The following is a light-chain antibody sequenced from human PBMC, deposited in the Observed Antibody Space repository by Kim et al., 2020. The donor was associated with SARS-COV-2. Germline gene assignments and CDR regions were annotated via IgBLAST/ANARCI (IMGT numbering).Light chain of an antibody. CDR2: DAS. Sequence: SPGKRATLSCRASQSVSSYLAWYQQKPGQAPRLLIYDASNRATGIPARFSGSGSGTDFTLTISSLEPEDFAVYYCQQRYSWPLTFGGGTKVDIK. CDR1: QSVSSY. V-gene: IGKV3-11*01. J-gene: IGKJ4*01. CDR3: QQRYSWPLT.